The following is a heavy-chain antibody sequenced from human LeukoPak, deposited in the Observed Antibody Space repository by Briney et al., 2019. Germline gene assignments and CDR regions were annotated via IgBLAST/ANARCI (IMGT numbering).Heavy chain of an antibody. CDR1: GFTFSTYV. CDR2: ISSNGDNT. Sequence: GGSLRLSCSVSGFTFSTYVMHWVRQAPGKGLEYVSAISSNGDNTYYADSVKGRFTISRDNSKNTLHLQMSSLRADDTAVYYCVRGTGYWGQGTLVTVSS. V-gene: IGHV3-64D*06. CDR3: VRGTGY. J-gene: IGHJ4*02.